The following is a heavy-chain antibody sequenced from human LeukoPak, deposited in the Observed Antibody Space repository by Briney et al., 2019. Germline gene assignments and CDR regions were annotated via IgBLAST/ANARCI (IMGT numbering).Heavy chain of an antibody. Sequence: SGTLSLTCAVSGGSISSSYWWSWVRQPPGKGLEWIGEVYHSGSTNYNPSLKSRVTISVDKSKNQFSLKLSSVTAADTAVYYCARVSSSSWYNDAFDIWGQGTMVTVSS. CDR2: VYHSGST. V-gene: IGHV4-4*02. CDR1: GGSISSSYW. D-gene: IGHD6-13*01. J-gene: IGHJ3*02. CDR3: ARVSSSSWYNDAFDI.